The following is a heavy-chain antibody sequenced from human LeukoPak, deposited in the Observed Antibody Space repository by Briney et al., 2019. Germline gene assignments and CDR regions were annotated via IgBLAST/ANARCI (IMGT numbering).Heavy chain of an antibody. D-gene: IGHD2-2*02. CDR1: GGSFSGYY. CDR2: INHSGST. J-gene: IGHJ4*02. V-gene: IGHV4-34*01. CDR3: ARGLVVPAAIRIFDY. Sequence: PSETLSLTCAVYGGSFSGYYWSWIRQPPGKGLEWIGEINHSGSTNYNPSLKSRVTISVDTPKNQFSLKLSSVTAADTAVYYCARGLVVPAAIRIFDYWGQGTLVTVSS.